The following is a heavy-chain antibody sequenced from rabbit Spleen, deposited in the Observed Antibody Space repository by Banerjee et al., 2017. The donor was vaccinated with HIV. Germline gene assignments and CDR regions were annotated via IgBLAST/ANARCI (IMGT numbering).Heavy chain of an antibody. CDR2: IYGGSSSST. CDR1: GFSFSSSYW. Sequence: QSLEESGGDLVKPGASLTLTCTASGFSFSSSYWMCWVRQAPGKGLEWIACIYGGSSSSTYYASWAKGRFTISKTSSTTVTLQMTSLTAADTATYFCARDTGTSFSSYGMDLWGQGTLVTVS. V-gene: IGHV1S40*01. J-gene: IGHJ6*01. CDR3: ARDTGTSFSSYGMDL. D-gene: IGHD8-1*01.